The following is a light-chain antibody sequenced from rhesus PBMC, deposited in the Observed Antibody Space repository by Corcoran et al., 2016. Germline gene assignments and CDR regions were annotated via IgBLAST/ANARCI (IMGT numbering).Light chain of an antibody. CDR2: AAS. J-gene: IGKJ2*01. V-gene: IGKV1-43*01. Sequence: DIQMTQSPSSLSASAGDRVTITCRASQGISTYVNWYQQKPGKAPKRLFYAASSLESGVPSRFSGIGSGTEFTLTISSLQPENFATYYCLQYNSNPYSFGQGTKVEIK. CDR1: QGISTY. CDR3: LQYNSNPYS.